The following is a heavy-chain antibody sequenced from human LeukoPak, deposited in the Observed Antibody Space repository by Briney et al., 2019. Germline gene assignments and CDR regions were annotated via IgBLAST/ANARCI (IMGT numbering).Heavy chain of an antibody. V-gene: IGHV4-59*08. CDR3: ARCSRGTSVGMDV. Sequence: PSETLSLTCSVSGGSISNYYWTWIWQPPGKGLEWIGYIYYSGNTNYNPSLKSRVTISLDTSKNQLSLKLTSVTAADTAVYYCARCSRGTSVGMDVWGQGTTVTVSS. J-gene: IGHJ6*02. D-gene: IGHD1-1*01. CDR1: GGSISNYY. CDR2: IYYSGNT.